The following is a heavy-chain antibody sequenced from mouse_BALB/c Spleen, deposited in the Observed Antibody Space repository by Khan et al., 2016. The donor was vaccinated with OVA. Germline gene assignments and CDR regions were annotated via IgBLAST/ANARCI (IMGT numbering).Heavy chain of an antibody. D-gene: IGHD2-1*01. CDR1: GYTFTNYW. V-gene: IGHV1-5*01. Sequence: VQLQQSGTVLARPGASVKMSCKGSGYTFTNYWMHWVKQRPGQGLEWIGVIYPKNSDTNYNQKFKGKAKLTAVTSTSTAYMELSSLTNEDSAVDYCTRNGFGNYESWDYWGQGTTLTVSS. CDR3: TRNGFGNYESWDY. J-gene: IGHJ2*01. CDR2: IYPKNSDT.